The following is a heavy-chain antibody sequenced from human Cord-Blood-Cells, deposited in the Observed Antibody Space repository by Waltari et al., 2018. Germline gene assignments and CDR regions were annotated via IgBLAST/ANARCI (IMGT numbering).Heavy chain of an antibody. CDR2: FDPEDGEA. Sequence: QVQLVKAGAEVKKTGASVKVSCKVSGYTLTELSMHWVRQAPGKGLEWRGGFDPEDGEANYAQKFQGRVTMTEDTSTDTADMELSSWVSEDTAVYYCATEVVGADYWGQGTLVTVSS. CDR3: ATEVVGADY. V-gene: IGHV1-24*01. CDR1: GYTLTELS. J-gene: IGHJ4*02. D-gene: IGHD1-26*01.